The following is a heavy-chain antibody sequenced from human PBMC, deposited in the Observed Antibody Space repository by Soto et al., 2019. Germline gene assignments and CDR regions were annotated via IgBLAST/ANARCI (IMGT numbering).Heavy chain of an antibody. CDR1: GFSLSTSGVG. CDR3: AHRSTYCICTSCYAQDYYGMDG. CDR2: IYWDDDK. V-gene: IGHV2-5*02. D-gene: IGHD2-2*01. Sequence: SGPTLVNPTQTLTLTCTFSGFSLSTSGVGVGWIRQPPGKALEWLALIYWDDDKRYSPSLKSRLTITKDTSKNQVVLTMTNMDPVDTATYYCAHRSTYCICTSCYAQDYYGMDGWGQGTTDTGSS. J-gene: IGHJ6*02.